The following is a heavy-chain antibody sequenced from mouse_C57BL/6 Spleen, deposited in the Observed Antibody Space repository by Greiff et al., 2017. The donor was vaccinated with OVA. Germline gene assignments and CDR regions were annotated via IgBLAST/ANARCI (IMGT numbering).Heavy chain of an antibody. D-gene: IGHD1-1*01. V-gene: IGHV1-55*01. CDR3: ARHYGRSSDD. CDR2: IYPGSGST. CDR1: GYTFTSYW. J-gene: IGHJ2*01. Sequence: QVQLQQSGAELVKPGASVKMSCKASGYTFTSYWITWVKQRPGQGLEWIGDIYPGSGSTNYNEKFKSKATLTVDTSSSTAYMQLSSLTSEYSAVYYWARHYGRSSDDWGKGTTLTVSS.